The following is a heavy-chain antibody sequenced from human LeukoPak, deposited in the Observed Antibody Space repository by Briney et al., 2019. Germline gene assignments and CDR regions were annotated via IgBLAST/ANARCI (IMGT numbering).Heavy chain of an antibody. V-gene: IGHV4-39*01. CDR1: SGFISSSSYY. Sequence: SETLSLTCTVSSGFISSSSYYWGWIRQPPGKGLKWIGSIYYSGSTYYNPSLKSRVTISVDTSKNQFSLKLSSVTAADTAVYYCARYEGYCSGGSCYSLGQFDPWGQGTLVTVSS. CDR3: ARYEGYCSGGSCYSLGQFDP. CDR2: IYYSGST. J-gene: IGHJ5*02. D-gene: IGHD2-15*01.